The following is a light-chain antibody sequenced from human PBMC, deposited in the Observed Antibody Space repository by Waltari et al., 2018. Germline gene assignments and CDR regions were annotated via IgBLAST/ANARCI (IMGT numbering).Light chain of an antibody. J-gene: IGLJ3*02. Sequence: SDELTQPPSVPVSPRQTARITFSADLLPKQYAYWYQQKPGQAPVLVIYKANERPSGIPERFAGSSSGTTVTLTINGVQAEDEADYFCQSIDSSGTHGVFGGGTKLTVL. CDR2: KAN. V-gene: IGLV3-25*03. CDR3: QSIDSSGTHGV. CDR1: LLPKQY.